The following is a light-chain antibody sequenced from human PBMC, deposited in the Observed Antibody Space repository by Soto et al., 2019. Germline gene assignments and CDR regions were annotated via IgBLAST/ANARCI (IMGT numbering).Light chain of an antibody. CDR3: IQGTHWPRS. CDR2: KVS. Sequence: DVVVTQSPLSLPVTLGQPASISCRSSQSLVHSDGNTYLNWFQQRPGQSPRRLIYKVSNRDSGVPDELSGSGSGTDFTLKIRRVEAEDVGVYYCIQGTHWPRSFGGGTKVQTK. V-gene: IGKV2-30*02. J-gene: IGKJ4*01. CDR1: QSLVHSDGNTY.